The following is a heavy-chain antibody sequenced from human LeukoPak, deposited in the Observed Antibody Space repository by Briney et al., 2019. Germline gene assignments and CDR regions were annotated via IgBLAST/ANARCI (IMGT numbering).Heavy chain of an antibody. J-gene: IGHJ6*03. CDR3: ATQGIAGYYMDV. V-gene: IGHV4-34*01. CDR2: INHSGST. Sequence: SETLSLTCAVYGGSFSGYYWSWIRQPPGKGLEWIGEINHSGSTNYNPSLKSRVTISVDTSKNQFSLKLSSVTAADTAVYYCATQGIAGYYMDVWGKGTTVTISS. CDR1: GGSFSGYY. D-gene: IGHD2-21*01.